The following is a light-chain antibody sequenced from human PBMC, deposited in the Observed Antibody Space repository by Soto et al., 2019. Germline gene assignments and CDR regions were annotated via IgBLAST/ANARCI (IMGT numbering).Light chain of an antibody. CDR1: SSNIGTNT. J-gene: IGLJ2*01. CDR2: SNN. V-gene: IGLV1-44*01. CDR3: ASWDVSLVV. Sequence: QLVLTQPPSASGTPGQRVTISCSGSSSNIGTNTVIWYQQLPGTAPKLLIYSNNQRPSGVPDRFSGSKSGTSASLAISGLQSEDEADYYCASWDVSLVVFGGGTKVT.